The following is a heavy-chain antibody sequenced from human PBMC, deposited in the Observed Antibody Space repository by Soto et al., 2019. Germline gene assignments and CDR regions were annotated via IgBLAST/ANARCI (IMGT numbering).Heavy chain of an antibody. V-gene: IGHV1-46*01. CDR3: AREEDAGYFATSSNPLDI. CDR1: GYTLTTYY. D-gene: IGHD3-9*01. Sequence: ASVKVSCKASGYTLTTYYMNWVRQAPGPGLEWMGMINPSGGSTHYAQRFQGRVTMTRDTSTSTVYMELSSLRSEDTAVYYCAREEDAGYFATSSNPLDIWGQGTMVTVSS. CDR2: INPSGGST. J-gene: IGHJ3*02.